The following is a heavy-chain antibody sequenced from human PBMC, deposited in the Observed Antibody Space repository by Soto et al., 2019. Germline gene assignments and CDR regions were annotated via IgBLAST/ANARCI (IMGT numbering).Heavy chain of an antibody. CDR3: ARDTVLRYFDWLLSSFYYYGMDV. V-gene: IGHV3-48*03. D-gene: IGHD3-9*01. Sequence: GGSLRLSCAASGFTFSSYEMNWVRQAPGKGLEWVSYISSSGSTIYYADSVKGRFTISRDNAKNSLYLQMNSLRAEDTAVYYCARDTVLRYFDWLLSSFYYYGMDVWGQGTTVTVSS. CDR2: ISSSGSTI. CDR1: GFTFSSYE. J-gene: IGHJ6*02.